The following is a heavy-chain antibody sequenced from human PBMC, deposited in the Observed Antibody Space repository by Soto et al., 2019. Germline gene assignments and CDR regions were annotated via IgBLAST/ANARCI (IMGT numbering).Heavy chain of an antibody. Sequence: GGSLRLSCAASGFTFDDYAMHWVRQAPGKGLEWVSGISWNSGDKGYADSVKGRFTVSRDNAQNSLSLEMHSLRPEDTALYYCAKGRGSYMTTLDSWGQGTLVTVSS. CDR1: GFTFDDYA. D-gene: IGHD4-4*01. J-gene: IGHJ4*02. V-gene: IGHV3-9*01. CDR2: ISWNSGDK. CDR3: AKGRGSYMTTLDS.